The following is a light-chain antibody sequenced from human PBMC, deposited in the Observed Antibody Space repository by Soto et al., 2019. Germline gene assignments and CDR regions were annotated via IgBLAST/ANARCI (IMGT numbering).Light chain of an antibody. J-gene: IGKJ5*01. CDR3: HQFRSFPIT. Sequence: DIQMTQSPSSLSASVGDRVTITCRASQDIGSHLAWYQQKPEKAPKSLIYFASTLQSGVPSRFSASGSGTDFTLTISSLQPEDFATYYFHQFRSFPITFGQGTRLEIK. CDR2: FAS. V-gene: IGKV1D-16*01. CDR1: QDIGSH.